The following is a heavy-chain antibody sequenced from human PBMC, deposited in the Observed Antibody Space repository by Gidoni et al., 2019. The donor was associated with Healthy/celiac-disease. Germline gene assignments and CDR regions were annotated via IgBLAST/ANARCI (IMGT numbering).Heavy chain of an antibody. CDR3: ARDSYLRGGYDGFGDY. Sequence: QVQLVESGGGVVQPGRSLRLSWSASGFTFSSYAMHWVRQAPGKGLEWVAVISYDGSNKYYADSVKGRFTISRDNSKNTLYLQMNSLRAEDTAVYYCARDSYLRGGYDGFGDYWGQGTLVTVSS. V-gene: IGHV3-30-3*01. CDR2: ISYDGSNK. D-gene: IGHD5-12*01. CDR1: GFTFSSYA. J-gene: IGHJ4*02.